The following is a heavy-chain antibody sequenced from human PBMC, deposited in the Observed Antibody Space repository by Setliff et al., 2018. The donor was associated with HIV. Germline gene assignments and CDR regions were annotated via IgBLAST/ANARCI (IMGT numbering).Heavy chain of an antibody. D-gene: IGHD6-19*01. J-gene: IGHJ4*02. V-gene: IGHV3-48*01. CDR2: ISGYSDTI. CDR3: AKDPPLSYSSGWYYFDY. Sequence: GSLRLSCAASGFTFSNAWMSWVRQAPGKGLEWVSYISGYSDTIYYADSVKGRFTISRDDSKKTLYLQMNSLRVEDTAIYYCAKDPPLSYSSGWYYFDYWGQGTLVTVSS. CDR1: GFTFSNAW.